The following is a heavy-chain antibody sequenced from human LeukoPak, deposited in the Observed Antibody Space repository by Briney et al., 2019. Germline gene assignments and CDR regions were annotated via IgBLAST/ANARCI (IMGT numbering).Heavy chain of an antibody. J-gene: IGHJ4*02. Sequence: GGSLRLSCAASGFTFSSYSINWVRQAPGKGLEWVSYISSSGSTIYYADSVKGRFTISRDNAKNSLYLQMDSLRAEDTAVYYCARDRSDTYFDYWGQGTLVTVSS. V-gene: IGHV3-48*04. D-gene: IGHD6-25*01. CDR3: ARDRSDTYFDY. CDR2: ISSSGSTI. CDR1: GFTFSSYS.